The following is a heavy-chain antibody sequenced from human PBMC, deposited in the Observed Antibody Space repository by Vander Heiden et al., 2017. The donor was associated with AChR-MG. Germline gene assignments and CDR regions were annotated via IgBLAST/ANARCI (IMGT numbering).Heavy chain of an antibody. Sequence: QVPLQESGPGLVQPSETLSLTCNVSGGSLSSGRYYRSWIRPHPGKGLGWIGHIYHDGTSTYNPSLRSRVSFSVDVSKNQFSLKVTSLTAADTAIYYCARRQGSSRYYFDYWGQGTLVTVSS. CDR2: IYHDGTS. D-gene: IGHD2-2*01. J-gene: IGHJ4*02. V-gene: IGHV4-31*03. CDR1: GGSLSSGRYY. CDR3: ARRQGSSRYYFDY.